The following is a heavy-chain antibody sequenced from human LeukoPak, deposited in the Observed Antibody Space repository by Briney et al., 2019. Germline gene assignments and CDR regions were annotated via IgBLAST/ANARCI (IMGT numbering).Heavy chain of an antibody. CDR2: INHSGST. J-gene: IGHJ3*02. CDR1: GGSFSGYY. CDR3: ARVQRGDTFDI. V-gene: IGHV4-34*01. Sequence: PSETLSLTCAVYGGSFSGYYWSWIRQPPGKGLEWIGEINHSGSTNYNPSLKGRVTMSVDTSKNQFSLKLSSVTAADTAVYYCARVQRGDTFDIWGKGTMVTVSS.